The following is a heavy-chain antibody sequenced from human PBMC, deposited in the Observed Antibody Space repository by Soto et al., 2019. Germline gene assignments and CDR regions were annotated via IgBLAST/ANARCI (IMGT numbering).Heavy chain of an antibody. V-gene: IGHV4-34*01. CDR2: INHSGST. Sequence: SETLSLTCAVYGGSFSGYYWSWIRQPPGKGLEWIGEINHSGSTNYNPSLKSRVTISVDTSKNQFSLKLSSVTAADTAVYYCARGPLSGDYVVGWFDPWGQGTLVTVSS. CDR1: GGSFSGYY. J-gene: IGHJ5*02. D-gene: IGHD4-17*01. CDR3: ARGPLSGDYVVGWFDP.